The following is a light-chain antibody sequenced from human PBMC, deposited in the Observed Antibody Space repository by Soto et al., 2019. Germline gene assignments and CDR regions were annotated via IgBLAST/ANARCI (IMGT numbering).Light chain of an antibody. J-gene: IGKJ5*01. V-gene: IGKV3-15*01. Sequence: XVMTQSPATLSVSPXEGVTLSCRASQSVRSHLAWYQQKPGQPPRLLIYGASTRATGIPARFSGSGFGTEFTLTISSLQSEDFAVYYCQQYKNWPLFGQGTRLEIK. CDR1: QSVRSH. CDR3: QQYKNWPL. CDR2: GAS.